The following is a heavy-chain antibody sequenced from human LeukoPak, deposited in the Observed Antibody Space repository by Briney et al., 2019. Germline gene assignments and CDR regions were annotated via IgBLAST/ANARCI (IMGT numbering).Heavy chain of an antibody. D-gene: IGHD3-9*01. J-gene: IGHJ5*02. CDR3: ARDGYYDILTGYFELNWFDP. V-gene: IGHV4-4*07. CDR1: GGSISSYY. CDR2: IYTSGST. Sequence: PSETLSLTCTVSGGSISSYYWSWIRQPAGKGLEWIGRIYTSGSTNYNPSLKSRVTMSVDTSKNQFSLKLSSVTAADTAVYYCARDGYYDILTGYFELNWFDPWGQGTLVTVSS.